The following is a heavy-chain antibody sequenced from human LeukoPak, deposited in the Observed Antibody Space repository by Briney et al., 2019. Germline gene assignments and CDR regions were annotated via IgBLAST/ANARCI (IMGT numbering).Heavy chain of an antibody. Sequence: GGSLRLSCAASGFTFSSYEMNWVRQAPGKGLEWVSYISSRGSTIYYADSVKGRFTISRDNAKNSLYLQMNSLRAEDTAVYYCARAYGGYPYYYYYYGMDVWGKGTTVTVSS. CDR3: ARAYGGYPYYYYYYGMDV. V-gene: IGHV3-48*03. D-gene: IGHD4-17*01. CDR2: ISSRGSTI. J-gene: IGHJ6*04. CDR1: GFTFSSYE.